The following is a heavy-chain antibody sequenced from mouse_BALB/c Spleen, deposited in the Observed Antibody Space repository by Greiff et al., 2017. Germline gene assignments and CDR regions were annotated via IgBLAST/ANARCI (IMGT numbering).Heavy chain of an antibody. CDR1: GFSLTSYG. D-gene: IGHD1-2*01. CDR3: ARGSGTTATGFAY. V-gene: IGHV2-9*02. CDR2: IWAGGST. Sequence: VMLVESGPGLVAPSQSLSITCTVSGFSLTSYGVHWVRQPPGKGLEWLGVIWAGGSTNYNSALMSRLSISKDNSKSQVFLKMNSLQTDDTAMYYCARGSGTTATGFAYWGQGTLVTVSA. J-gene: IGHJ3*01.